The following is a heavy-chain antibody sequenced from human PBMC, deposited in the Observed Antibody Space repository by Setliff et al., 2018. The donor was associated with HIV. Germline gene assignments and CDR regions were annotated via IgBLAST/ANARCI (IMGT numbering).Heavy chain of an antibody. CDR1: GGSISSSSYY. Sequence: SETLSLTCTVSGGSISSSSYYWGWIRQPPGKGLAWIGSIYYSGSTYYNPSLKSRVTISVDTSKNQFSLKLSSVTAADTAVYYCARVEGATPDAFDIWGQGTMVTVSS. CDR3: ARVEGATPDAFDI. CDR2: IYYSGST. V-gene: IGHV4-39*07. D-gene: IGHD1-26*01. J-gene: IGHJ3*02.